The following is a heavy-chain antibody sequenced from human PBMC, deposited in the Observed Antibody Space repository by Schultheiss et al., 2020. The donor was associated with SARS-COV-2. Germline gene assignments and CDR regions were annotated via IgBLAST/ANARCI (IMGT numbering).Heavy chain of an antibody. CDR2: INHSGST. CDR1: GYSITSGYH. J-gene: IGHJ5*02. D-gene: IGHD3-16*01. CDR3: ARLRLGWFDP. V-gene: IGHV4-38-2*01. Sequence: SETLSLTCVVSGYSITSGYHWAWIRQPPGKGLEWIGEINHSGSTNYNPSLKSRVTISVDTSKNQFSLKLSSVTAADTAVYYCARLRLGWFDPWGQGTMVTVSS.